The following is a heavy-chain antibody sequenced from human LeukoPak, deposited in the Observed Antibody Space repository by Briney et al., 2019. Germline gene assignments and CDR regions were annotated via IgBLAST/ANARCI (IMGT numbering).Heavy chain of an antibody. D-gene: IGHD3-22*01. J-gene: IGHJ4*02. Sequence: MPSETLSLTCTVSGGSISSSSYYWGWIRQPPGKGLEWIGSIYYSGSTYYNPSLKSRVTISVDTSKNQFSLKLSSVTAADTAVYCCARRPHYYDSSGYFLYYFDYWGQGTLVTVSS. CDR3: ARRPHYYDSSGYFLYYFDY. CDR1: GGSISSSSYY. V-gene: IGHV4-39*01. CDR2: IYYSGST.